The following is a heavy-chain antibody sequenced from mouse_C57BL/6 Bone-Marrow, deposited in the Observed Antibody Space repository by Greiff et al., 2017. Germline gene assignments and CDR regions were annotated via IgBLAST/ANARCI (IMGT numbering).Heavy chain of an antibody. D-gene: IGHD1-1*01. Sequence: QVQLKESGPGLVPPSQSLSITCTVSGFSLTSYGVHWVRQSPGKGLEWLGVIWSGGSTDYNAAFISRLSISKDNSKSQVFFKMNSLQADDTAIYYCARPVVAPLYAMDYWGQGTSVTVSS. CDR3: ARPVVAPLYAMDY. CDR1: GFSLTSYG. V-gene: IGHV2-2*01. J-gene: IGHJ4*01. CDR2: IWSGGST.